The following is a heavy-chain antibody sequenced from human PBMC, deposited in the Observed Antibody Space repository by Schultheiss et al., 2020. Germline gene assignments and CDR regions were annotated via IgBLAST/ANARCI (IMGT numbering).Heavy chain of an antibody. CDR2: ISSNGGST. J-gene: IGHJ6*03. CDR3: ARDGLITEGIYHYYMDV. D-gene: IGHD3/OR15-3a*01. V-gene: IGHV3-64*01. CDR1: GFTVSSNY. Sequence: GGSLRLSCAASGFTVSSNYMSWVRQAPGKGLEYVSAISSNGGSTYYANSVKGRFTISRDNSKNTLFLQMDGLRPEDMGVYYCARDGLITEGIYHYYMDVWGKGTTVTVSS.